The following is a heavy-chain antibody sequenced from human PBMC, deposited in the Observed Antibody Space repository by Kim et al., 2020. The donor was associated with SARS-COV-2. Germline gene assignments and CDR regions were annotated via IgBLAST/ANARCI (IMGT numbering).Heavy chain of an antibody. D-gene: IGHD2-2*01. CDR2: IYYSGST. Sequence: SETLSLTCTVSGGSISSSSYYWGWIRQPPGKGLEWIGSIYYSGSTCYNPSLKSRVTISVDTSKNQFSLKLSSVTAADTAGYYCARHSRIVVVPAAILAWGQGTLVTVSS. CDR1: GGSISSSSYY. V-gene: IGHV4-39*01. CDR3: ARHSRIVVVPAAILA. J-gene: IGHJ4*02.